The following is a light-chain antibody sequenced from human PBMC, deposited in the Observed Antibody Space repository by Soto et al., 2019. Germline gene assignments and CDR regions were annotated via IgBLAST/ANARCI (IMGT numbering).Light chain of an antibody. J-gene: IGLJ2*01. V-gene: IGLV6-57*04. Sequence: NFMLTQPHSVSESPGKTVTISCTRSSGNIGSNYVQWDQQRPGSAPTTLIYEDDQRPSGVPDRFSGSIDRSSNSASLTISGMKTEDEADYYCQSYDSSTPVVFGGGTKLTVL. CDR1: SGNIGSNY. CDR2: EDD. CDR3: QSYDSSTPVV.